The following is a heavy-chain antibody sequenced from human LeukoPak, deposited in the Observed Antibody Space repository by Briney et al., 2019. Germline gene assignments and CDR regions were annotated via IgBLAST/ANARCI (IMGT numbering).Heavy chain of an antibody. Sequence: SETLSLTCTVSGVSMSACYWMWIRQPPGKGLEWIGYIHHSGSTNYNPSLRSRVTISVDTSKNQFSLKLSAVTAADTAVYYCAGDYGGFEGVMDVWGQGTTVTVSS. V-gene: IGHV4-59*08. CDR3: AGDYGGFEGVMDV. D-gene: IGHD4-23*01. J-gene: IGHJ6*02. CDR1: GVSMSACY. CDR2: IHHSGST.